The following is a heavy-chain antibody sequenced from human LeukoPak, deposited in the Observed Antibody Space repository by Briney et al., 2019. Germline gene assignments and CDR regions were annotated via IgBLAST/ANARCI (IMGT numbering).Heavy chain of an antibody. D-gene: IGHD3-22*01. CDR3: ARLSGYWEKHDY. V-gene: IGHV4-34*01. CDR2: INHSGST. J-gene: IGHJ4*02. Sequence: SETLSLTCAVYGGSFSGYYWSWIRQPPGKGLEWIGEINHSGSTNYNPSLKSRVTISVDTSKNQFSLKLSSVTAADTAVYYCARLSGYWEKHDYWGQGTLVTVSS. CDR1: GGSFSGYY.